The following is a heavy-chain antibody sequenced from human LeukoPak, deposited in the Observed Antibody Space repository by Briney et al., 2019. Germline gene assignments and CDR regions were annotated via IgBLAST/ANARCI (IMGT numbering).Heavy chain of an antibody. D-gene: IGHD6-19*01. CDR2: IYSGGST. J-gene: IGHJ5*02. CDR3: ARLYNSGWSNWFDP. CDR1: GFTVSSNY. V-gene: IGHV3-53*01. Sequence: PGGSLRLSCAASGFTVSSNYMSWVRHAPGKGLEWVSVIYSGGSTYYGDSVKGRFTISRDNSKNTLYLQMNSLRAEDTAVYYCARLYNSGWSNWFDPWGQGTPVTVSS.